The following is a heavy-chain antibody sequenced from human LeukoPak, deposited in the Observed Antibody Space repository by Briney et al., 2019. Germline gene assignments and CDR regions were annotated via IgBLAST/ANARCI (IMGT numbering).Heavy chain of an antibody. CDR3: ARDFSRAELHSFEGDY. J-gene: IGHJ4*02. CDR1: GYTFSNYY. Sequence: GASVKVSCKASGYTFSNYYMYWVRQAPGQGHEWMGIINPNGGMTAYAQKSRGRVTMTRETSTNTVYMELSSLTSEDTAVYYCARDFSRAELHSFEGDYWGQGTLVTVSS. D-gene: IGHD3-3*02. V-gene: IGHV1-46*01. CDR2: INPNGGMT.